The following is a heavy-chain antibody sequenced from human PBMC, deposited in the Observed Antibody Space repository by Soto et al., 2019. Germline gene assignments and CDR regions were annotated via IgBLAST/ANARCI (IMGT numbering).Heavy chain of an antibody. V-gene: IGHV2-70*04. D-gene: IGHD6-13*01. CDR1: GFSLSTSGMR. CDR3: ARWYSAVYYGMGV. Sequence: SGPTLVNPTQTLTLTCTFSGFSLSTSGMRVSWIRQPPGKALEWLARIDWDDDKFYSTSLKTRLTISKDTSKNQVVLTMTNMDPVATATYYYARWYSAVYYGMGVWGQGTTVTVSS. CDR2: IDWDDDK. J-gene: IGHJ6*02.